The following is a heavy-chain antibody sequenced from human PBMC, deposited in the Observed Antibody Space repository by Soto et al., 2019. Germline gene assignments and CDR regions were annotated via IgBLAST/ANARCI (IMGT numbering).Heavy chain of an antibody. J-gene: IGHJ6*02. D-gene: IGHD4-17*01. CDR1: GFTVSSNY. CDR2: IYSDGRT. V-gene: IGHV3-66*01. CDR3: STVTTGYYYYGMDV. Sequence: GGSLRLSCAASGFTVSSNYMNWVRQAPGKGLEWVSVIYSDGRTDYADSVKGRFTISRDNSKNTLYLQMSSLRAEDTALYYCSTVTTGYYYYGMDVWGQGTTVTV.